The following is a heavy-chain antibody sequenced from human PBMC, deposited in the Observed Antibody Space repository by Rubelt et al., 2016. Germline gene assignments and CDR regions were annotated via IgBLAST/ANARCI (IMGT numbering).Heavy chain of an antibody. J-gene: IGHJ5*02. CDR2: VSAFNGDT. Sequence: QVQLVQSGAEVKKPGASVKVSCKASGYTFTNYDIIWVRQAPGQGLEWMGWVSAFNGDTNYAQNITVRVLVTHAAAQDTTDMGLRGLRSDDTSVYYCARDKEWLATRGFQNWFDPWGQGTLVTVSS. CDR3: ARDKEWLATRGFQNWFDP. V-gene: IGHV1-18*01. D-gene: IGHD6-19*01. CDR1: GYTFTNYD.